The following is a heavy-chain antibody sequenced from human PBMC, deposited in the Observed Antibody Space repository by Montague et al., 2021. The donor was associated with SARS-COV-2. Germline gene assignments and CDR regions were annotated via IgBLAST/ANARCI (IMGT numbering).Heavy chain of an antibody. Sequence: PALVKPTQTLTLTCTFSGFSLSTSGMCVSWIRQPPGKALEWLARIDWDDDKYYRTSLKTRLTISKDTSKNQVVLTMTNMDPVDTATYYCARTAGTDYTGYYYYAMDVWGHGTTVTVSS. V-gene: IGHV2-70*11. CDR2: IDWDDDK. D-gene: IGHD3-10*01. J-gene: IGHJ6*02. CDR3: ARTAGTDYTGYYYYAMDV. CDR1: GFSLSTSGMC.